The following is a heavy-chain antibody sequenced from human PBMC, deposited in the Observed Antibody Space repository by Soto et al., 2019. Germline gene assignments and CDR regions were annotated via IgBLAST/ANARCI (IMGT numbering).Heavy chain of an antibody. CDR2: ISSSGSTI. J-gene: IGHJ4*02. Sequence: PGGSLRLSCAASGFTFSDYYMSWIRQAPGKGLEWVSYISSSGSTIYYTDSVKGRFTISRDNAKNSLYLQMNSLRAEDTAVYYCAREKTGGDLYYYDSSGSKLNDYWGQGTLVTVSS. CDR1: GFTFSDYY. CDR3: AREKTGGDLYYYDSSGSKLNDY. D-gene: IGHD3-22*01. V-gene: IGHV3-11*01.